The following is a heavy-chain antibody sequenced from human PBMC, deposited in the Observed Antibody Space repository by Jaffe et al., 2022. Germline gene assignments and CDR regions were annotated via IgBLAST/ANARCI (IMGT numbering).Heavy chain of an antibody. D-gene: IGHD3-10*01. CDR1: GYTFTGYY. V-gene: IGHV1-2*02. J-gene: IGHJ5*02. CDR2: INPNSGGT. CDR3: ARGRNRLRYGSGRADWFDP. Sequence: QVQLVQSGAEVKKPGASVKVSCKASGYTFTGYYMHWVRQAPGQGLEWMGWINPNSGGTNYAQKFQGRVTMTRDTSISTAYMELSRLRSDDTAVYYCARGRNRLRYGSGRADWFDPWGQGTLVTVSS.